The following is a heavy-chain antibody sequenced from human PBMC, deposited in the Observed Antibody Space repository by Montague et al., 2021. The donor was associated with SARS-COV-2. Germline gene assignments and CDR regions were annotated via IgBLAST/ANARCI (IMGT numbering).Heavy chain of an antibody. Sequence: SETLSLTCTVSGGSISSYYWSWIRQPPGKGLEWIGYVHYSGSTYYTPSLQSRVAISVDTSKNEFSLKMTSVTAADTAVYYCARDGDEGYFFEYWGQGLLVTVSS. CDR2: VHYSGST. CDR3: ARDGDEGYFFEY. J-gene: IGHJ4*02. CDR1: GGSISSYY. V-gene: IGHV4-59*12. D-gene: IGHD2/OR15-2a*01.